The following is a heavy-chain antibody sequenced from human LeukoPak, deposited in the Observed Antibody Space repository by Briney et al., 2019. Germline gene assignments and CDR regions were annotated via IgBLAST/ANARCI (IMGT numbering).Heavy chain of an antibody. CDR3: ARGGHSSSLFWNY. CDR2: IMPDGSER. CDR1: GFTFSNYW. J-gene: IGHJ4*02. Sequence: GGSLRLSCSASGFTFSNYWMTWVRQAPGKGPEWVANIMPDGSERYYADSLRGRFPISRDNAKYALYLQIDSLRVEDTAVYYCARGGHSSSLFWNYLGQGSLVTVSS. D-gene: IGHD6-6*01. V-gene: IGHV3-7*01.